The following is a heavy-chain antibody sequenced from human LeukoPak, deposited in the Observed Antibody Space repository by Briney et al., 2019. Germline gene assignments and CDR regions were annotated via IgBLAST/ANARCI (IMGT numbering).Heavy chain of an antibody. J-gene: IGHJ4*02. CDR3: ARGAGIAVAGTDGW. CDR1: GGSISSSSYY. Sequence: PSETLSLTCTVSGGSISSSSYYWGWIRQPPGKGLEWIGSIYYSGSTCYNPSLKSRVTISVDTSKNQFSLKLSSVTAADTAVYYCARGAGIAVAGTDGWWGQGTLVTVSS. CDR2: IYYSGST. V-gene: IGHV4-39*01. D-gene: IGHD6-19*01.